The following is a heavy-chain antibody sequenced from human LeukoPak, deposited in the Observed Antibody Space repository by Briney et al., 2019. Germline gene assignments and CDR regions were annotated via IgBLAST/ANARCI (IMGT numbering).Heavy chain of an antibody. J-gene: IGHJ3*02. D-gene: IGHD4-17*01. CDR3: ARDLVTVTKGFDI. Sequence: PSETLSLTCAVSTDSFSSHYWTWIRQPPGKGLEWIGYISYIGSTNYNPSLKSRVTISIDTSKNQFSLKPSSVTAADTAVYYCARDLVTVTKGFDIWGRGTMVSVSS. V-gene: IGHV4-59*11. CDR1: TDSFSSHY. CDR2: ISYIGST.